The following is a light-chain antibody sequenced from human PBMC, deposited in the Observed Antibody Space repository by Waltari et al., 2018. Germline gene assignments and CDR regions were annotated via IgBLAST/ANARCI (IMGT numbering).Light chain of an antibody. V-gene: IGLV2-14*03. CDR1: SSDVGGYNY. CDR2: DVS. CDR3: SSYTSSSTYV. J-gene: IGLJ1*01. Sequence: QSALTQPASVSGSPGQSITISCTGTSSDVGGYNYVSWYQQHPGKVPKLMIYDVSNRPSGVSNRFSGSKSGITASLTISGLQAEDEADYYCSSYTSSSTYVFGTGTKVTVL.